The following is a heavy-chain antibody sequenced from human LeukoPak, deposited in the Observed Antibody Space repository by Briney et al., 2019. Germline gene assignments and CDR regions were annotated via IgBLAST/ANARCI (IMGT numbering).Heavy chain of an antibody. D-gene: IGHD3-10*01. CDR3: ASYGSGSYRFDP. J-gene: IGHJ5*02. V-gene: IGHV4-31*03. Sequence: SQTLSLTCTVSGGSISSGNYYWSWIRQHPGKGLEWIGYIHHSGSTYYNPSLKSRVIISVDTSKNQFSLKLNSVTAADTAVYYCASYGSGSYRFDPWGQGTLVTVSS. CDR2: IHHSGST. CDR1: GGSISSGNYY.